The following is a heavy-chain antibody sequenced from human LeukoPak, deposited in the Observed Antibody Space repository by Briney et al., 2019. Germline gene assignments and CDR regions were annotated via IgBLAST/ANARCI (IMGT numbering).Heavy chain of an antibody. CDR3: ARDVNACDY. CDR2: INPSGGST. CDR1: GYTFTEYF. Sequence: ASVKVSCKASGYTFTEYFMHWVRQAPGQGLEWMGIINPSGGSTNYAQRFQGRVTMTRDMSTSTVYMELSSLKSEDTAVYYCARDVNACDYWGQGTLVTVSS. J-gene: IGHJ4*02. V-gene: IGHV1-46*01.